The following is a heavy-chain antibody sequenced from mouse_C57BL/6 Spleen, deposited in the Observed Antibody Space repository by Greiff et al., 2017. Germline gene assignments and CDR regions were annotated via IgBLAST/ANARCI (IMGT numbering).Heavy chain of an antibody. CDR1: GYTFTDYY. D-gene: IGHD2-2*01. Sequence: VQLQQSGPELVKPGASVKISCKASGYTFTDYYMNWVKQSHGKSLEWIGDINPNNGGTSYNQKFKGKATLTVDKSSSTAYMELRSLTSEDSAVYYCARLVYYGYDGCNHYAMDYWGQGTSVTVSS. J-gene: IGHJ4*01. V-gene: IGHV1-26*01. CDR3: ARLVYYGYDGCNHYAMDY. CDR2: INPNNGGT.